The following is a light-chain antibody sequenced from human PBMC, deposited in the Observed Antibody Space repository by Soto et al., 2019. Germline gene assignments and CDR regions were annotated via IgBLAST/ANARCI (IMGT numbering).Light chain of an antibody. V-gene: IGKV1-5*03. Sequence: IPMTQSPSTLSASVGDRVTITCRASQSISIWLAWYQQRPGKAPNLLIYKASSLESGVPSRFSGSGSRTEFTLTISSLQPDDFATYDCQQYDSYPHTFGQGTKLEIK. CDR3: QQYDSYPHT. CDR1: QSISIW. J-gene: IGKJ2*01. CDR2: KAS.